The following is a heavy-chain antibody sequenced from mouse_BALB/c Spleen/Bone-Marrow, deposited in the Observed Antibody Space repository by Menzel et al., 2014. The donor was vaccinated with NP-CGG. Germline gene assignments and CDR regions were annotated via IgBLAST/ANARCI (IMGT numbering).Heavy chain of an antibody. J-gene: IGHJ4*01. CDR2: INPTSGYT. CDR1: GYTFTSYW. CDR3: ATGYYAMDS. Sequence: VQLQQSGAELAKPGASVKMSCKASGYTFTSYWMHWVKQRPGQGLEWIGYINPTSGYTEYNQKFKDKATLTADKSSSTAYMQLGSLTSEDSAVYYCATGYYAMDSWGQGSSVTVS. V-gene: IGHV1-7*01.